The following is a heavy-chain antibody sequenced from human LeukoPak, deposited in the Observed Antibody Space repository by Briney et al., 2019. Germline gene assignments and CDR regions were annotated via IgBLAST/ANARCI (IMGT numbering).Heavy chain of an antibody. CDR1: GYSISSGYY. CDR3: ARGARSSSWYVPYYFDY. Sequence: SETLSLTCTVSGYSISSGYYWGWIRQPPGKGLEWIGSIYHSGSTYYNPSLKSRVTISVDTSKNQFSLKLSSVTAADTAVYYCARGARSSSWYVPYYFDYWGQGTLVTVSS. J-gene: IGHJ4*02. CDR2: IYHSGST. D-gene: IGHD6-13*01. V-gene: IGHV4-38-2*02.